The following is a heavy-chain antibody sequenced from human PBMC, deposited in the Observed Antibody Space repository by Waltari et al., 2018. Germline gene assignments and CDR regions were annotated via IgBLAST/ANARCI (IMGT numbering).Heavy chain of an antibody. Sequence: EVQLVESGGGLVQPGGSLRLSCAASGFTFSSYWMHWVRQAPGRGLVWVSHINSDGSSTNYADSVKGRFTISRDNAKNTLYLQMNSLRAEDTAVYYCARDAVLRYFDWSRTNTWFDPWGQGTLVTVSS. CDR3: ARDAVLRYFDWSRTNTWFDP. CDR1: GFTFSSYW. D-gene: IGHD3-9*01. V-gene: IGHV3-74*01. CDR2: INSDGSST. J-gene: IGHJ5*02.